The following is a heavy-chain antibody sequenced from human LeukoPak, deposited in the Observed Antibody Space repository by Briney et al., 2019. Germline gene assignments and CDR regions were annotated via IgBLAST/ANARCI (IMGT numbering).Heavy chain of an antibody. CDR3: ARTKKYSYGYGGLDY. CDR1: GYSFTSYW. CDR2: IYPGDSDT. J-gene: IGHJ4*02. Sequence: GESLKISCKGSGYSFTSYWIGWVRQMPGKGLERMGIIYPGDSDTRYSPSFQGQVTISADKSISTAYLQWSSLKASDTAMYYCARTKKYSYGYGGLDYWGQGTLVTVSS. V-gene: IGHV5-51*01. D-gene: IGHD5-18*01.